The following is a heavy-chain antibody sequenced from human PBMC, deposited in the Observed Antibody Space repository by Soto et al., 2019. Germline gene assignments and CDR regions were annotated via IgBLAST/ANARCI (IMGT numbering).Heavy chain of an antibody. V-gene: IGHV3-13*05. Sequence: EVQLVESGGGLVQPGGSLRLSCEASGFTFRNYDMHWVRQGTGKGLEWVSGISAAGDPDYADSVEGGFTISRENAQNSFFLQMNSLRFGDTAVYYCARTDRDCYGLDVWGQGTTVIVSS. CDR3: ARTDRDCYGLDV. CDR1: GFTFRNYD. J-gene: IGHJ6*02. CDR2: ISAAGDP.